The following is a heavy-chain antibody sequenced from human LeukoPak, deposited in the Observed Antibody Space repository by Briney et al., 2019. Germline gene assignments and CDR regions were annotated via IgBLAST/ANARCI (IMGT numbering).Heavy chain of an antibody. CDR1: GFSFSNHW. J-gene: IGHJ4*02. Sequence: PGGSLRLSCAASGFSFSNHWMSWVRQAPGKGLEWVASINLDGTDKYYVDAVKGLFTISRDNAKNSLFLEMNSLRATDTAVYYCVRNGGSLDYWGQGTLVTVSS. D-gene: IGHD2-15*01. CDR2: INLDGTDK. CDR3: VRNGGSLDY. V-gene: IGHV3-7*01.